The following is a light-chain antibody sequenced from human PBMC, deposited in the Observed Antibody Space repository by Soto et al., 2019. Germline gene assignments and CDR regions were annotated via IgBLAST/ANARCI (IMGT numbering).Light chain of an antibody. J-gene: IGKJ5*01. V-gene: IGKV1-33*01. CDR2: DAS. Sequence: DIQMTQSPSSLSASVGDRVTITCQASQDITNYLNWYQQKPGRAPRLLLYDASSLETGFPSRFSGSGSGTDFTLTISSLQPEDVATYYCQHYDHLPITFGQGTRLEIK. CDR3: QHYDHLPIT. CDR1: QDITNY.